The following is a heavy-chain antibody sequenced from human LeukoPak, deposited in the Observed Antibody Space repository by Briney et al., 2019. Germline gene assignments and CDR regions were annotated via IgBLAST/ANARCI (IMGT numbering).Heavy chain of an antibody. CDR1: GGSISSSNW. J-gene: IGHJ4*02. CDR3: AREDIAAANSFDY. Sequence: SETLSLTCAVSGGSISSSNWWSWVRQPPGKGLEWIGEIYHSGSTNYNPSLKSRVSISVDNSRNQFSLRLSSVTAADTAVYYCAREDIAAANSFDYWGQGTLVTVSS. D-gene: IGHD6-13*01. V-gene: IGHV4-4*02. CDR2: IYHSGST.